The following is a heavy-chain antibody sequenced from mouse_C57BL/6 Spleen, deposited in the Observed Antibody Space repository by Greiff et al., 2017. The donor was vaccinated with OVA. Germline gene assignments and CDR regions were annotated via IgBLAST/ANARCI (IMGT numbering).Heavy chain of an antibody. CDR1: GYTFTSYW. J-gene: IGHJ3*01. Sequence: VQLQQPGAELVRPGSSVKLSCKASGYTFTSYWMDWVKQRPGQGLEWIGNIYPSDSETHYNQKFKDKATLTVDKSSSTAYMQLSSLTSEDSAVYYCAPLYGYDFAYWGQGTLVTVSA. CDR2: IYPSDSET. D-gene: IGHD2-2*01. V-gene: IGHV1-61*01. CDR3: APLYGYDFAY.